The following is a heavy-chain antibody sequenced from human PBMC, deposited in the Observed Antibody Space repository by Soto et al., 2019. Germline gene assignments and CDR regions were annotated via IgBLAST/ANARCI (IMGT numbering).Heavy chain of an antibody. J-gene: IGHJ4*02. CDR2: ISAHNGNT. V-gene: IGHV1-18*01. CDR3: ARDGYFDY. CDR1: GYSFTNYG. Sequence: QVQLVQSGAEVKKPGASVKVSCKSSGYSFTNYGIGWVRQAPGQGLEWMGWISAHNGNTNYAQKFQGRVTMTTDTSKSTAYMELRRLRSDETAVYYCARDGYFDYWGRGTLVTVSS.